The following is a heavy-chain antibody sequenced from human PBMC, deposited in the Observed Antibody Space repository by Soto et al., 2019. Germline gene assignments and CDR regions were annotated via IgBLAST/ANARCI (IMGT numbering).Heavy chain of an antibody. CDR3: ARDTGEASSWSYYYYGMDV. CDR1: GGSISSGGYY. D-gene: IGHD6-13*01. J-gene: IGHJ6*02. V-gene: IGHV4-31*03. CDR2: IYYSGST. Sequence: SETLSLTCTVSGGSISSGGYYWSWIRQHPGKGLEWIGYIYYSGSTYYNPSLKSRVTISVDTSKNQFSLKLSSVTAADTAVYYCARDTGEASSWSYYYYGMDVWGQGTTVTVSS.